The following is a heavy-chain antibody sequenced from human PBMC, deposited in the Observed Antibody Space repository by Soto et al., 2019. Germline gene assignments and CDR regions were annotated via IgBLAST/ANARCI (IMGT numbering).Heavy chain of an antibody. Sequence: GASVKVSCKASGYTFTGYYMHWVRQAPGQGLEWMGWINPNSGGTNYAQKFQGRVTMTRDTSISTAYMELSRLRSDDTAVYYCARGSYYDSSGYGDYWGQGTLVTVSS. J-gene: IGHJ4*02. V-gene: IGHV1-2*02. CDR1: GYTFTGYY. CDR2: INPNSGGT. CDR3: ARGSYYDSSGYGDY. D-gene: IGHD3-22*01.